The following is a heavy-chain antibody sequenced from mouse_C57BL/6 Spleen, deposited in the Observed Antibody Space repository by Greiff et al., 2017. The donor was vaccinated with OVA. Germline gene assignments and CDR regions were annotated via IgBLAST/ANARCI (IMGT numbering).Heavy chain of an antibody. D-gene: IGHD2-2*01. CDR2: ILPGSGST. Sequence: VMLVESGAELMKPGASVKLSCKATGYTFTGYWIEWLKQRPGHGLEWIGEILPGSGSTNYNEKFTGKATFSADTSSNTAYMQLSSLTTEDSAIYCCARRDGYSRFSYWGQGTLVTVSA. CDR1: GYTFTGYW. V-gene: IGHV1-9*01. J-gene: IGHJ3*01. CDR3: ARRDGYSRFSY.